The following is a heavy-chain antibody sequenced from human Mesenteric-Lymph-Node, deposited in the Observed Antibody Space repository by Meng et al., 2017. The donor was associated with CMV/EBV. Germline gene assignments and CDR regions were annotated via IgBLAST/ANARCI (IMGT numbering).Heavy chain of an antibody. V-gene: IGHV3-23*01. CDR2: ASGGADRS. CDR3: AKATSTGYYYYGMDV. Sequence: GESLKISCAGSGFTFSSYAMSWVRQAPGKGLEWVSGASGGADRSYYADSVKGRFTISRDNSKNTLYLRMDSLRVEDAAVYYCAKATSTGYYYYGMDVWGQGTAVTVSS. CDR1: GFTFSSYA. D-gene: IGHD2-2*01. J-gene: IGHJ6*02.